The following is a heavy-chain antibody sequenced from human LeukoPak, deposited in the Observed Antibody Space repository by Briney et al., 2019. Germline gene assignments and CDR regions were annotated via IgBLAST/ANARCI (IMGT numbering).Heavy chain of an antibody. V-gene: IGHV4-59*01. Sequence: SETLSLTCTVSGVSISSYYWSWIRQPPGKGLEWIGYIYYSGNTNYNPSLKSRVTISVDTSKNQFSLKLSSVTAADTAVYYCARASGNSGYFDYWGQGTLVTISS. CDR2: IYYSGNT. D-gene: IGHD1-1*01. CDR3: ARASGNSGYFDY. CDR1: GVSISSYY. J-gene: IGHJ4*02.